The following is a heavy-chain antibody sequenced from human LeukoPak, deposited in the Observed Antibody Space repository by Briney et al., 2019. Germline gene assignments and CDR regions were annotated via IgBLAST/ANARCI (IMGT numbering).Heavy chain of an antibody. CDR3: ARSKRWIQLWEPFDY. CDR2: IYHSGST. CDR1: GYSISSGYY. D-gene: IGHD5-18*01. Sequence: PSETLSLTCTVSGYSISSGYYWGWIRQPPGKGLEWIGSIYHSGSTYYNPSLKSRVTISVDTSKNQFSLKLSSVTAADTAVYYCARSKRWIQLWEPFDYWGQGTLVTVSS. J-gene: IGHJ4*02. V-gene: IGHV4-38-2*02.